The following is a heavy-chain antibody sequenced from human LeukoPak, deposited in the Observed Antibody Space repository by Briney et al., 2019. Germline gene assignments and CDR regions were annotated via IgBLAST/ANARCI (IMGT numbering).Heavy chain of an antibody. D-gene: IGHD4/OR15-4a*01. CDR3: ARDPGQVPPNAFDI. CDR2: INPNSDGT. J-gene: IGHJ3*02. V-gene: IGHV1-2*02. CDR1: GYIFTDYY. Sequence: ASVTVSFKVSGYIFTDYYMHWVRQAPGQGVEWMGWINPNSDGTNYAQKFQCRVTMTTDTSINTAYMELSRLRSDDTAVYYCARDPGQVPPNAFDIWGQGTMVTVSS.